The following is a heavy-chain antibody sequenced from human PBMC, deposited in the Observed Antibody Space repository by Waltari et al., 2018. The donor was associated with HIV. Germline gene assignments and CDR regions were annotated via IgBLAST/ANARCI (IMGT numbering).Heavy chain of an antibody. Sequence: EVQLVESGGGLVQRGGALRLFCAASGSTFISYEMNLVRQAPGKGLEWVSSISSSGSTIYYADSVKGRFTISRDNAKNSLYLQMNSLRAEDTAVYYCARGRAIQLYAFDIWGQGTMVTVSS. J-gene: IGHJ3*02. CDR1: GSTFISYE. V-gene: IGHV3-48*03. D-gene: IGHD5-18*01. CDR2: ISSSGSTI. CDR3: ARGRAIQLYAFDI.